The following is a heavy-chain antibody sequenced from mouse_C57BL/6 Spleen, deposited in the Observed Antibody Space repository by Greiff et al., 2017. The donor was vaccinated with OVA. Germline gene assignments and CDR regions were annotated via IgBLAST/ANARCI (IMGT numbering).Heavy chain of an antibody. J-gene: IGHJ2*01. D-gene: IGHD2-3*01. CDR3: AREGGYDGYYGY. Sequence: VQLKESGPGLVKPSQSLSLTCSVTGYSITSGYYWNWIRQFPGNKLEWMGYISYDGSNNYNPSLKNRISITRDTSKNQFFLKLNSVTTEDTATYYCAREGGYDGYYGYWGQGTTLTVSS. CDR2: ISYDGSN. CDR1: GYSITSGYY. V-gene: IGHV3-6*01.